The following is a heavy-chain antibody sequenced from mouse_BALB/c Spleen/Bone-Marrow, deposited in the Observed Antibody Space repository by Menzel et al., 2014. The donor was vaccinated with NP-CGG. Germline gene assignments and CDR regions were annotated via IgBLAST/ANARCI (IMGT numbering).Heavy chain of an antibody. CDR1: GYSFTSYW. J-gene: IGHJ1*01. D-gene: IGHD4-1*01. CDR3: TRNWDWYFDV. Sequence: DVKLQESGTVLTRPGASVKMSCKASGYSFTSYWMHWVKQRPGQGLEWIGAIYPGNSDTTYNQKFKGKAKLTAVTSASTAYMELSILTNEDSAVYYCTRNWDWYFDVWGAGTTVTVSS. V-gene: IGHV1-5*01. CDR2: IYPGNSDT.